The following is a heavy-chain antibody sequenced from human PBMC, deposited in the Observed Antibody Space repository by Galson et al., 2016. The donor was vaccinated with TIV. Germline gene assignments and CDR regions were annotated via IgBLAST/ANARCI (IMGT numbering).Heavy chain of an antibody. CDR3: ARRFYFDY. Sequence: SCKASGVTFSSYAISWVRQAPGQGLEWMGGLIPMFGITNYAQRFQGRVTITADGSTSTAYMELSSLKSEDTAVYYCARRFYFDYWGQGTLVTVSS. V-gene: IGHV1-69*01. CDR2: LIPMFGIT. CDR1: GVTFSSYA. J-gene: IGHJ4*02.